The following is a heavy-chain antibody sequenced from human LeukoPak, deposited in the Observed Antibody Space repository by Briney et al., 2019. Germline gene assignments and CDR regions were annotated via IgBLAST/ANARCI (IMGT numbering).Heavy chain of an antibody. CDR2: IYYSGSA. Sequence: SETLSLTCTVSGGSISSFYWSWIRQPPGKGLEWIGYIYYSGSANYNPSLKSRLTISLDTSKKQFSLKLPSVTAADTAVYFCARETSSYPYYFDYWGQGTLVTVSS. J-gene: IGHJ4*02. D-gene: IGHD2-2*02. V-gene: IGHV4-59*01. CDR1: GGSISSFY. CDR3: ARETSSYPYYFDY.